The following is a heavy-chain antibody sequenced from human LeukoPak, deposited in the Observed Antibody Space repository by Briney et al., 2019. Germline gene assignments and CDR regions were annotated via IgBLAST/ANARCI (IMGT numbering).Heavy chain of an antibody. CDR1: GGSISSSSYY. Sequence: PSETLSLTCTVSGGSISSSSYYWGWIRQPPGKGLEWIGSIYYSGSTYYNPSLKSRVTISVDKSKNQFSLKLSSVTAADTAVYYCARDWPYSSGYYRYWYFDLWGRGTLVTVSS. J-gene: IGHJ2*01. CDR3: ARDWPYSSGYYRYWYFDL. V-gene: IGHV4-39*07. CDR2: IYYSGST. D-gene: IGHD3-22*01.